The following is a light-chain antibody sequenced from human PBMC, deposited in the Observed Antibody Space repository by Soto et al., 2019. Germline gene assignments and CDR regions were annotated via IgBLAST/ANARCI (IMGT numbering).Light chain of an antibody. J-gene: IGKJ4*01. V-gene: IGKV3-15*01. CDR2: GAS. Sequence: EIVMTQSPATLPVSPGERATLSCRASQSVSSNLAWYQQKPGQAPRLLIYGASTRATGIPARFSGSGSGTEFTLTLSSLQSEDFAVYYCQQYNNWPPLTFGGGTKVEIK. CDR3: QQYNNWPPLT. CDR1: QSVSSN.